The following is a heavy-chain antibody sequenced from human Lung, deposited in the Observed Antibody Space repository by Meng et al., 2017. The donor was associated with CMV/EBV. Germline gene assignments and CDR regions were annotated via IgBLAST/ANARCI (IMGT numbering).Heavy chain of an antibody. V-gene: IGHV3-30*02. Sequence: GGSLRLXCAASGFTFSSYGMHWVRQAPGKGLEWVAFIRYDGSNKYYADSVKGRFTISRDNSKNTLYLQMNSLRAEDTAVYYCAKGKTAIAAAGPLDYWGQGTLVXVSS. CDR2: IRYDGSNK. J-gene: IGHJ4*02. D-gene: IGHD6-13*01. CDR3: AKGKTAIAAAGPLDY. CDR1: GFTFSSYG.